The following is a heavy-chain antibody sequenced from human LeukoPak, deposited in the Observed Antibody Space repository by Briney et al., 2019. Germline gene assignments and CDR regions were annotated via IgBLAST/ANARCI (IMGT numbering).Heavy chain of an antibody. Sequence: NTSETLSLTCAVSGYSISSGYYWGWIRQPPGQGLEWIGSIYHNGGTYDNPSLKSRVSISVDTSKNQFSLKLSSVTAADTAIYYCVRAPGAYYSDYWGQGTLVTVSS. D-gene: IGHD4-17*01. CDR3: VRAPGAYYSDY. J-gene: IGHJ4*02. CDR2: IYHNGGT. CDR1: GYSISSGYY. V-gene: IGHV4-38-2*01.